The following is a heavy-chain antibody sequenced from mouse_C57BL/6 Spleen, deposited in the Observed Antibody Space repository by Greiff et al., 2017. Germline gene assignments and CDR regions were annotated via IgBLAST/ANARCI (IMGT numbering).Heavy chain of an antibody. CDR1: GFNIKDYY. Sequence: EVQLQQSGAELVRPGASVKLSCTASGFNIKDYYMHWVKQRPEQGLEWIGRIDPEDGDTEYAPQFQGKATLTADTSSNTAYLQLSSLTSEDTSLYYCTTAGGDYLDTGGKGTTLTVS. CDR2: IDPEDGDT. J-gene: IGHJ2*01. V-gene: IGHV14-1*01. CDR3: TTAGGDYLDT.